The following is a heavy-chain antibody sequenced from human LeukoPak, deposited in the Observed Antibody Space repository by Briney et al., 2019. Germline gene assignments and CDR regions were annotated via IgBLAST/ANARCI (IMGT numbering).Heavy chain of an antibody. V-gene: IGHV4-39*07. CDR2: IYYSGST. J-gene: IGHJ4*02. CDR3: ARQVGYSYGRFDY. D-gene: IGHD5-18*01. Sequence: SETLSLTCTVSGGSIISSSYYWDWIRQPPGKGLEWIGSIYYSGSTYYNPSLKSRVTISVDTSKSQFSLKVSSVTAADTAVYYCARQVGYSYGRFDYWGQGTLVTVSS. CDR1: GGSIISSSYY.